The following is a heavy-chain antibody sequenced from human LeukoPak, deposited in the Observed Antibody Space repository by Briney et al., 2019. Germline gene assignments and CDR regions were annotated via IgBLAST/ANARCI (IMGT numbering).Heavy chain of an antibody. J-gene: IGHJ5*02. CDR1: GGSMTHYF. D-gene: IGHD2-2*01. Sequence: SETLSLTCTVSGGSMTHYFWNWIRQPPGKGLEWIGYTHTSGTPDYSRSLKSRVTISLDTSKNQFSLMLSSVTAADTAVYFCARATQRYCSGTTCFPYWFDTWGQGTLATVSS. CDR3: ARATQRYCSGTTCFPYWFDT. V-gene: IGHV4-4*09. CDR2: THTSGTP.